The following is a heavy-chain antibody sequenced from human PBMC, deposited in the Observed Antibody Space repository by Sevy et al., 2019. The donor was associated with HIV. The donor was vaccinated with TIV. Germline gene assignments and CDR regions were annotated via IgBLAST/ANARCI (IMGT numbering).Heavy chain of an antibody. D-gene: IGHD2-15*01. Sequence: GGSLRLACAASXFSVSSNYMSWVRQAPGKGPEWVSVIHSGGKISYADSVQGRFTISRDNSKNTLYLQMNSLRAEDTAVYYCARXDIVLGEDNYYGIDVWGQGTTVTVSS. J-gene: IGHJ6*02. CDR3: ARXDIVLGEDNYYGIDV. CDR2: IHSGGKI. V-gene: IGHV3-53*01. CDR1: XFSVSSNY.